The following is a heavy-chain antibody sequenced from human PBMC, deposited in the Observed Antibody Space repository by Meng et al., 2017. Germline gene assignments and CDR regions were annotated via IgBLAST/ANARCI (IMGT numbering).Heavy chain of an antibody. J-gene: IGHJ4*02. CDR2: INPNSGGT. CDR1: GYTFTGYY. CDR3: ARMNYGSGSRRLDY. D-gene: IGHD3-10*01. Sequence: HVKVVQSGAGVKKPGACVKVSCKASGYTFTGYYMRWVRQAPGQGLEWMGRINPNSGGTNYAQKFQGRVTMTRDTSISTAYMELSRLRSDDTAVYYCARMNYGSGSRRLDYWGQGTLVTVSS. V-gene: IGHV1-2*06.